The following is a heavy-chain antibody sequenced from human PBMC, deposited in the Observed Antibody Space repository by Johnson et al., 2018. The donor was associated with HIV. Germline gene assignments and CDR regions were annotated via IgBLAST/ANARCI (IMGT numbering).Heavy chain of an antibody. CDR1: GFTVSSNY. D-gene: IGHD3-10*01. CDR2: INQDGSEK. CDR3: ARDSMVRGVNAFDI. J-gene: IGHJ3*02. V-gene: IGHV3-7*01. Sequence: VQLVESGGGVVRPGGSLRLSCAASGFTVSSNYMTWVRQAPGKGLEWVATINQDGSEKYYVDSVKGRFTISRDNAKNSLYLQMNSLRAEDTAVYYCARDSMVRGVNAFDIWGQGTMVTVSS.